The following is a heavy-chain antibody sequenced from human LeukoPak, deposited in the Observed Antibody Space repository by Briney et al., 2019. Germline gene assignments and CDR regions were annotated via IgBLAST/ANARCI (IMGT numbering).Heavy chain of an antibody. J-gene: IGHJ6*03. D-gene: IGHD3-9*01. CDR1: GGSFSGYY. CDR2: INHSGST. V-gene: IGHV4-34*01. Sequence: SETLSLTCAVYGGSFSGYYWSWIRQPPGKGLEWIGEINHSGSTNYNPSLKSRVTISVDTSKNQFSLKLSSVTAADTAVYYCARARYFGAIYYYYYMDVWGKGTTVTISS. CDR3: ARARYFGAIYYYYYMDV.